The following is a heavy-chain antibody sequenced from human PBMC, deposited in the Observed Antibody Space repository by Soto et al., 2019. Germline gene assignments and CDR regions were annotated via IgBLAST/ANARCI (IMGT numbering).Heavy chain of an antibody. D-gene: IGHD2-2*02. V-gene: IGHV3-23*01. CDR2: IGISGDT. CDR3: AKDGTTAGIHYYGMDI. Sequence: EVQLLESGGGLVQPGGSLRLSCEVSGFTFSSYGMNWVRQAPDKGLEWVSTIGISGDTYYADSVKGRFTISRDNSKNTLFLQMNSLRAEDTALYFCAKDGTTAGIHYYGMDIWGQGTTVSVSS. CDR1: GFTFSSYG. J-gene: IGHJ6*02.